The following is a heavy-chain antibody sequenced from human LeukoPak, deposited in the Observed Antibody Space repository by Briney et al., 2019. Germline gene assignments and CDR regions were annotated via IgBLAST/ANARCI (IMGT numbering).Heavy chain of an antibody. CDR3: ARVAAVITFVSWFDP. J-gene: IGHJ5*02. CDR1: GGTFSSYA. V-gene: IGHV1-69*01. D-gene: IGHD2-15*01. CDR2: IIPIFGTA. Sequence: ASVKVSCKASGGTFSSYAISWVRQAPGRGLEWMGGIIPIFGTANYAQKFQGRVTITADESTSTAYMELSSLRSEDTAVYYCARVAAVITFVSWFDPWGQGTLVTVSS.